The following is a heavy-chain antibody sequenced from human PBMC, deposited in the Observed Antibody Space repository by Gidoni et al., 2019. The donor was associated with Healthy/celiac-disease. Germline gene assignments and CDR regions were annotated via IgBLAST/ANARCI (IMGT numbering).Heavy chain of an antibody. J-gene: IGHJ4*02. V-gene: IGHV4-59*01. CDR3: ATGGNSPVPNDY. CDR2: IFYSGST. Sequence: QVQLQAAGPGLVKPSETLSLTCTGSGGSISSYYWSWIRQPPGKGLEWIGYIFYSGSTNYNPSLKSRVTISVDTSKNQFSLKLSSVTAADTAVYYCATGGNSPVPNDYWGQGTLVTVSS. D-gene: IGHD2-21*02. CDR1: GGSISSYY.